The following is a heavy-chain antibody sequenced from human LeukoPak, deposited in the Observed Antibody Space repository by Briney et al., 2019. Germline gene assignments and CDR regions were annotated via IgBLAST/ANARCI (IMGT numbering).Heavy chain of an antibody. CDR1: GFTFSTYW. V-gene: IGHV3-7*03. D-gene: IGHD4-17*01. Sequence: GGSLRLSCAASGFTFSTYWMTWVRQAPGEGLEWVASINQDGSGKFYVDSVKGRFTISRDNAQKSLYLEMNSLRAEDTAFYYCARAVTSTEGYWGQGTLVTVSS. CDR3: ARAVTSTEGY. CDR2: INQDGSGK. J-gene: IGHJ4*02.